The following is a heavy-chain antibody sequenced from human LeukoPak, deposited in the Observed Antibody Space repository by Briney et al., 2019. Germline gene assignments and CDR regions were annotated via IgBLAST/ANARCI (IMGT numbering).Heavy chain of an antibody. D-gene: IGHD4-17*01. V-gene: IGHV1-2*02. CDR3: VRGLTTVATWLYL. Sequence: GASVKVSCKASGYTFTGYLMHWVRQARGKGLEWMGWISPNSGDTKYAQKFQGRVIMTRDTSISTAYMEVSRLRSDDTAVYYCVRGLTTVATWLYLWGRGTLVTVSS. J-gene: IGHJ2*01. CDR2: ISPNSGDT. CDR1: GYTFTGYL.